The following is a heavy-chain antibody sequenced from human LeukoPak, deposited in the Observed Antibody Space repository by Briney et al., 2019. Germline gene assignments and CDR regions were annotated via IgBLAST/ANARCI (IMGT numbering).Heavy chain of an antibody. J-gene: IGHJ4*02. CDR3: ASPPTYYYDSSGYYPIDY. Sequence: GGSLRLSCAASGFTFSSYAMHWVRQAPGKGLEWVAVISYDGSNKYYADSVKGRFTISRDNSKNTLYLQMNSLRAEDTAVYYCASPPTYYYDSSGYYPIDYWGQGTLVTVSS. CDR1: GFTFSSYA. V-gene: IGHV3-30-3*01. D-gene: IGHD3-22*01. CDR2: ISYDGSNK.